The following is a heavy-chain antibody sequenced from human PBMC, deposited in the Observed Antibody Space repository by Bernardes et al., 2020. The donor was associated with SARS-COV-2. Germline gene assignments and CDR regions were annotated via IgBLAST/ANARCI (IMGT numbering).Heavy chain of an antibody. Sequence: SESLSLTCTVSGDSLSSGDYYCSWLRQPAGKGLESIGRFHTRGSTKYNPSQKSRVTISVDTSKNQFSLKLSSVTAADTAVYYCARVRGHLTYYYYGMDVWGQGTTVTVSS. CDR3: ARVRGHLTYYYYGMDV. CDR2: FHTRGST. J-gene: IGHJ6*02. V-gene: IGHV4-61*02. CDR1: GDSLSSGDYY. D-gene: IGHD1-20*01.